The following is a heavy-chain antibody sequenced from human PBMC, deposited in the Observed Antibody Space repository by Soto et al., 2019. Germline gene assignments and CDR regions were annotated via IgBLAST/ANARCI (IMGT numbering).Heavy chain of an antibody. J-gene: IGHJ4*02. Sequence: QVQLVESGGGVAQPGRSLILSCAVSGFTFSDYGMHWVRQAPGKGLEWVAVVSYAGSYKYYADSVKGRFTVSRDLSGNTLFLQMNSLRLEDTAVYFCAKEMYPRTVLDSSSPWGDYWGKGTLVAVSS. CDR1: GFTFSDYG. D-gene: IGHD6-6*01. V-gene: IGHV3-30*18. CDR2: VSYAGSYK. CDR3: AKEMYPRTVLDSSSPWGDY.